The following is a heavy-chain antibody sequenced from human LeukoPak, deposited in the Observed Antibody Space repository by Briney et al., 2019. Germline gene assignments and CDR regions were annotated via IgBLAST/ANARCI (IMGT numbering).Heavy chain of an antibody. D-gene: IGHD2-15*01. J-gene: IGHJ4*02. CDR1: GGSISSYY. CDR3: ARVGRRSVLDY. V-gene: IGHV4-59*01. Sequence: PSETLSLTCSVSGGSISSYYWSWIRQFPGKELEWIGYIYDSGSTNYNPSLRSRVTISVDTSKNQFSLKLSSVAAADTAVYYCARVGRRSVLDYWGQGTLVTVSS. CDR2: IYDSGST.